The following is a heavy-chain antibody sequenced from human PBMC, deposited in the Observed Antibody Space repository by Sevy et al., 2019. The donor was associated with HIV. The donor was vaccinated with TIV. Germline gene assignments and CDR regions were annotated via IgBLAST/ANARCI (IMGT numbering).Heavy chain of an antibody. CDR1: GFTFSSYS. J-gene: IGHJ4*02. Sequence: GGSLRLSCAASGFTFSSYSMNWVRQAPGKGLEWVSSISSSSSYISYADSVKGRIIISRDNAKNSLYLQMNSLRAEDTAVYYCAGEPYSGYAFDYWGQGTLVTVSS. V-gene: IGHV3-21*01. CDR3: AGEPYSGYAFDY. D-gene: IGHD5-12*01. CDR2: ISSSSSYI.